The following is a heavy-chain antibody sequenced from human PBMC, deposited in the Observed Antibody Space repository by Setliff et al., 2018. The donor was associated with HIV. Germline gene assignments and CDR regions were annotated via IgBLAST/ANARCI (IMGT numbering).Heavy chain of an antibody. J-gene: IGHJ5*02. D-gene: IGHD6-6*01. CDR1: GYTFTNHA. CDR2: INPGNGNT. V-gene: IGHV1-3*01. CDR3: ARGFSVYSSLDPLLNWFDP. Sequence: GASVKVSCKASGYTFTNHAIHWLRQAPGQGLEWMGWINPGNGNTKYSQNFQDRVTITGDTSASTAYMELSSLRSKDTAVYYCARGFSVYSSLDPLLNWFDPWGQGTLVTVSS.